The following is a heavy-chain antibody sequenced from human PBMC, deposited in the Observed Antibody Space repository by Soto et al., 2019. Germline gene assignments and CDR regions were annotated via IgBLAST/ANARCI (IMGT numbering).Heavy chain of an antibody. CDR2: IIPILGIA. D-gene: IGHD3-9*01. CDR3: ARSLYDILTGYYSGGMDV. J-gene: IGHJ6*02. V-gene: IGHV1-69*02. CDR1: GGTFSSYT. Sequence: QVQLVQSGAEVKKPGSSVKVSCKASGGTFSSYTISWVRQAPGQGLEWMGRIIPILGIANYAQKFQGRVTTTADNSTRTAYMELSSRRSEDTAVYYCARSLYDILTGYYSGGMDVWGQGTTVTVSS.